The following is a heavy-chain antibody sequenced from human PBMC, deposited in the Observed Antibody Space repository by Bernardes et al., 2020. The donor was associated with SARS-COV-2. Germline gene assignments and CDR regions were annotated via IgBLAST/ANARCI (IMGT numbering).Heavy chain of an antibody. CDR3: ARDNLRYGDLRVGFDY. D-gene: IGHD4-17*01. J-gene: IGHJ4*02. CDR2: ISAYNGNT. Sequence: ASVKVSCKASGYTFSSFCISWVRQAPGQGLEWMGWISAYNGNTNYEQKFQGRVTMTTDRSTATAYMELRSLRSDDTAVYYCARDNLRYGDLRVGFDYWGQGTLVTVPS. CDR1: GYTFSSFC. V-gene: IGHV1-18*01.